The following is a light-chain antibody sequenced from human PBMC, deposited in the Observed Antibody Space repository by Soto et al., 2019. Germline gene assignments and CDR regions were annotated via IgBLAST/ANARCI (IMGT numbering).Light chain of an antibody. Sequence: QSALTQPASVSGSPGQSITISCTGTSSDVGTYDLVSWFQQRPGKPPQLMIYEVAQRPSGVSNRFSGSKSGNTASLTISGLQAEDEADYNCGSYAGHESQIYVFGTGTKVTVL. J-gene: IGLJ1*01. CDR1: SSDVGTYDL. V-gene: IGLV2-23*02. CDR2: EVA. CDR3: GSYAGHESQIYV.